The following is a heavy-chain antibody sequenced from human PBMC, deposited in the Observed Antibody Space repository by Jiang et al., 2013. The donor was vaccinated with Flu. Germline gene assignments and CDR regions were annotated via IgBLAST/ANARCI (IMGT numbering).Heavy chain of an antibody. CDR2: TKSKNYGEAT. Sequence: VQLLESGGGLVQPGGSLRLSCVVSGLSFTNAWMSWVRQAPGKGLEWVGRTKSKNYGEATDLATPVKGRFSISRDDSTDTLYLQMNTLKTEDTAVYYCAVETECSRISCYQGSSWFDPWGQGTLVTVSS. CDR3: AVETECSRISCYQGSSWFDP. J-gene: IGHJ5*02. D-gene: IGHD2-2*01. V-gene: IGHV3-15*01. CDR1: GLSFTNAW.